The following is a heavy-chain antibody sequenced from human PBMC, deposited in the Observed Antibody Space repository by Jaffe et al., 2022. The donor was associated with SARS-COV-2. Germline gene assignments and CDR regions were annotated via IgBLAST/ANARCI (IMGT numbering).Heavy chain of an antibody. D-gene: IGHD3-22*01. V-gene: IGHV3-23*01. Sequence: EVQLLQSGGGWAQPGGSRRLSCAASGFTFSSYAMTWVRQSPGKGLEWVSALSGSGGIRYHADSVKGRFSISRDNSRNVLYLQMNSLTVEDTAIYYCAKSPANLYQSDRNGYQSLDHWGQGSSVIVSS. CDR1: GFTFSSYA. CDR2: LSGSGGIR. CDR3: AKSPANLYQSDRNGYQSLDH. J-gene: IGHJ4*02.